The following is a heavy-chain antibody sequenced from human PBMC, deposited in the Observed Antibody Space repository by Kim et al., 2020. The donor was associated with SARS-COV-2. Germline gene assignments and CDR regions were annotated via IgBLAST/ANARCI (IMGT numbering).Heavy chain of an antibody. CDR2: ISSSSGYI. CDR3: ARDGSGSYSPLDPFDV. Sequence: GGSLRLSCAASGFTFNSYSMNWVRQAPGKGLEWVSSISSSSGYIYYADSVMGRFTISRDNAKNSLYLQMNSLRAEDTAVYYCARDGSGSYSPLDPFDVWGQGTMVTVSS. D-gene: IGHD3-10*01. CDR1: GFTFNSYS. V-gene: IGHV3-21*01. J-gene: IGHJ3*01.